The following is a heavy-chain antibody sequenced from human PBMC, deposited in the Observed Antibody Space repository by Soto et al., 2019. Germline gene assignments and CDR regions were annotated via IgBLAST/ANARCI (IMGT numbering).Heavy chain of an antibody. Sequence: SETLSLTCTVSGGSISSSSYYWGWIRQPPGKGLEWIGSIYYSGSTYYNPSLKSRVTISVDTSKNQFSLKLSSVTAADTAVYYCASTLEYYYGMDVWGQGTTVTSP. CDR2: IYYSGST. CDR3: ASTLEYYYGMDV. V-gene: IGHV4-39*01. J-gene: IGHJ6*02. CDR1: GGSISSSSYY.